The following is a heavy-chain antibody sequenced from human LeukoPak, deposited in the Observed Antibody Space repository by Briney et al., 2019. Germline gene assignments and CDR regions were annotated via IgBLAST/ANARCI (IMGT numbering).Heavy chain of an antibody. V-gene: IGHV3-21*05. CDR2: INDESSDI. CDR1: GFTFSDYA. CDR3: ARDTFQPGLIDS. Sequence: PGGSLRLSCSASGFTFSDYAMVWVRQAPGKGLEWVSYINDESSDIHYAGSVRGRFTISRDDARQTLYLQLSSLRVEDTAVYYCARDTFQPGLIDSWGQGTLVTVSS. J-gene: IGHJ4*02. D-gene: IGHD2-2*01.